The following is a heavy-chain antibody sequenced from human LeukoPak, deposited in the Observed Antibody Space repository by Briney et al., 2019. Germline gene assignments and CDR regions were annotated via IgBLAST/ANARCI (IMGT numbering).Heavy chain of an antibody. CDR3: ARDLDSGWRNFDY. CDR1: GFTFSSYG. J-gene: IGHJ4*02. D-gene: IGHD6-19*01. CDR2: ISYDGSNK. Sequence: GGSLRLSCAASGFTFSSYGMHWVRQAPGKGLEWVAVISYDGSNKYYADSVKGRFTISRDNSKNTLYLQMNSLRAEDTAVYYCARDLDSGWRNFDYWGQGTLVTVSS. V-gene: IGHV3-30*03.